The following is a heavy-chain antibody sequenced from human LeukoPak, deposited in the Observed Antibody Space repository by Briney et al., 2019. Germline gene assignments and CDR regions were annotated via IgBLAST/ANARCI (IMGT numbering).Heavy chain of an antibody. Sequence: SGGSLRLSCAASGFSFSTYSMNWVRQAPGKGPEWVSSISSSSGDIYYGDSVKGRFTISRDNAKNSLYLQMSSLRVEDTATYYCARGHGLDYWGQGTLVTVSS. J-gene: IGHJ4*02. CDR3: ARGHGLDY. V-gene: IGHV3-21*01. D-gene: IGHD3/OR15-3a*01. CDR2: ISSSSGDI. CDR1: GFSFSTYS.